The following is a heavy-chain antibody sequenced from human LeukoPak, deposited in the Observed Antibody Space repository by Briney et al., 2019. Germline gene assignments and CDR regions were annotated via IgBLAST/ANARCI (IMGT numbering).Heavy chain of an antibody. D-gene: IGHD6-13*01. J-gene: IGHJ4*02. CDR3: ARGVIAAAAPFDY. CDR2: IYSSGST. V-gene: IGHV4-59*12. CDR1: GGSIRGYY. Sequence: PSETLSLTCNVSGGSIRGYYWSWIRQPPGKGLEWIGYIYSSGSTNYNPSLKSRVTMSVDTSKNQFSLKLSSVTAADTAVYYCARGVIAAAAPFDYWGQGTLVTVSS.